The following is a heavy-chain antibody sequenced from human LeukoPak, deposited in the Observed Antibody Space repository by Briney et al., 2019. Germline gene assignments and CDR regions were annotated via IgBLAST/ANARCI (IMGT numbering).Heavy chain of an antibody. Sequence: PGGSLRLSCAASGFTFSTYAMSWVRQAPGKGLEWVSAISGSGGNTYYADSVKGRFTISRDNSKDTLYLQMNSLRAEDTAVYYCAKEPTSYSSGWYFQDWGQGTLVTVSS. CDR1: GFTFSTYA. CDR3: AKEPTSYSSGWYFQD. D-gene: IGHD6-25*01. V-gene: IGHV3-23*01. J-gene: IGHJ1*01. CDR2: ISGSGGNT.